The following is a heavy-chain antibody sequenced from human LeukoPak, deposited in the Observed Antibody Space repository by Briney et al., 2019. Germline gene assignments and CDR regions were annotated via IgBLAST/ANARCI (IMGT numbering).Heavy chain of an antibody. J-gene: IGHJ4*02. CDR3: TKSGYGGNSEFDY. CDR1: GFTFDDYA. Sequence: GRSLRLSCAASGFTFDDYAMHWVRQAPGKGPEWVSGISWNSGSIGYADSVKGRFTISRDNAKNSLYLQMNSLRAEDTALYYCTKSGYGGNSEFDYWGQGTLVTVSS. CDR2: ISWNSGSI. D-gene: IGHD4-23*01. V-gene: IGHV3-9*01.